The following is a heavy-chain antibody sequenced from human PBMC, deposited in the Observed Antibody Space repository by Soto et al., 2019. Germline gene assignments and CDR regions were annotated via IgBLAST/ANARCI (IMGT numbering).Heavy chain of an antibody. D-gene: IGHD6-6*01. J-gene: IGHJ6*03. CDR3: ARDGQTTFPEYSSSSGYMDV. V-gene: IGHV3-33*01. CDR1: GFTFSSYG. Sequence: QVQLVESGGGVVQPGRSLRLSCAASGFTFSSYGMHWVRQAPGKGLEWVAIIWYDGSNKYYADSVKGRFTISRDNSKNTLYLQMNSLRAEDTAVYYCARDGQTTFPEYSSSSGYMDVWGKGTTVTVSS. CDR2: IWYDGSNK.